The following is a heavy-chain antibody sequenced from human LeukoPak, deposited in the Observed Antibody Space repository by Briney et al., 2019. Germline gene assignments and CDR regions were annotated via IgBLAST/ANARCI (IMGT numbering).Heavy chain of an antibody. CDR3: ARDLGGIAGS. CDR2: INEDGSIT. V-gene: IGHV3-74*01. Sequence: GGSLRLSCAASGFTFTRYWMHWVRQVPGKGLDWVSRINEDGSITTHADSVRGRFTISRDNARDTLYLQMDSLRSEDTAVYYCARDLGGIAGSWGQGTLVTVSS. D-gene: IGHD1-26*01. J-gene: IGHJ4*02. CDR1: GFTFTRYW.